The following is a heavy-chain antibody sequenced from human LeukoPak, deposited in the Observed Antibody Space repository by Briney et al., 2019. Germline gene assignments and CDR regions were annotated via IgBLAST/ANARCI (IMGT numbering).Heavy chain of an antibody. CDR1: GGSFSGYY. V-gene: IGHV4-34*01. J-gene: IGHJ6*03. D-gene: IGHD2-2*01. CDR2: IKHSGST. CDR3: ARAKRYCSSTSCSLSYYYYYMDV. Sequence: PSETLSLTCAVYGGSFSGYYWSWIRQPPGKGLEWIGEIKHSGSTNYNPSLKSRVTISVDTSKNQCSLKLSSVTAADTAVYYCARAKRYCSSTSCSLSYYYYYMDVWGKGTTVTVSS.